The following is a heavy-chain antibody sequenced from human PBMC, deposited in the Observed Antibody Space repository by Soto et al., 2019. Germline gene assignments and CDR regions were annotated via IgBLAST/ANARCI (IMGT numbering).Heavy chain of an antibody. D-gene: IGHD6-13*01. J-gene: IGHJ5*02. CDR1: GFTFSSYW. V-gene: IGHV3-74*01. CDR2: INSDGSST. CDR3: ARFSHPGWYSSSWYYWFDP. Sequence: PGGSLRLSCAASGFTFSSYWMHWVRQAPGKGLVWVSRINSDGSSTSYADSVKGRFTISRDNAKNTLYLQMNSLRAEDTAVYYCARFSHPGWYSSSWYYWFDPWGQGILVTVSS.